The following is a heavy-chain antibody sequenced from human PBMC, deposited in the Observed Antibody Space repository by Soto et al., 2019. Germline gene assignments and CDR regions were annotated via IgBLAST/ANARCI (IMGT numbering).Heavy chain of an antibody. CDR3: ARGLITGSHYSGGWYYFDS. Sequence: QVPLQQSGAGLLKPSETLSLTCAVYGESFSAYIWTWIRQTPGKGLQWIGQINHSGSASYNPSLKSRVSLSVHTSNSQFSLELSSVTAADTAVYYCARGLITGSHYSGGWYYFDSWGQGTQVTVSS. CDR2: INHSGSA. D-gene: IGHD6-19*01. CDR1: GESFSAYI. V-gene: IGHV4-34*01. J-gene: IGHJ4*02.